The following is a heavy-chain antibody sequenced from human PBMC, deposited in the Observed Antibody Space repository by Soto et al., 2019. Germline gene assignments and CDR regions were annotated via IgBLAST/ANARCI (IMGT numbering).Heavy chain of an antibody. CDR2: ITSKTNGVTA. D-gene: IGHD1-7*01. J-gene: IGHJ4*02. Sequence: GGSLRLSCAASGFNFINAWMNWVRRAPGKGLEWVGRITSKTNGVTADYAAPVKGRFTISRDDLNNTLYLQMNSLKTEDTAVYDCTTDLAGTTGDWGKGTLVTVSS. CDR1: GFNFINAW. CDR3: TTDLAGTTGD. V-gene: IGHV3-15*07.